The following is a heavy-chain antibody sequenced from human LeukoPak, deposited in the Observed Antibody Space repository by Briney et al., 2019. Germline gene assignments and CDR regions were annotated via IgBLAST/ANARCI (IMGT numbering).Heavy chain of an antibody. CDR1: GGSISSFY. V-gene: IGHV4-59*01. CDR2: IYYSGTT. Sequence: SETLSLTCTVSGGSISSFYWSWIRQPPGKGLGWIGEIYYSGTTNYNPSLRSRVTISVDTSKNQFSLKLSSVTAADTAVYYCARVEANFWSGYGTFDYWGQGTLVTVSS. J-gene: IGHJ4*02. D-gene: IGHD3-3*01. CDR3: ARVEANFWSGYGTFDY.